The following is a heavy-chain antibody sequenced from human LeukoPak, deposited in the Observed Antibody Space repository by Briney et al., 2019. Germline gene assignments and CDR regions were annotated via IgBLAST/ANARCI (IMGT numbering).Heavy chain of an antibody. CDR2: ISGSGGST. Sequence: QPGGSLRLSCAASGFTFSSYAMSWVRQAPGKGLEWVSAISGSGGSTYYADSVKGRFTISRDNAKYTLYLQMNSLSAGDTAIDFYAKLGDEIAVAGGGAFDIWGQGTMVTVSP. CDR1: GFTFSSYA. D-gene: IGHD3-16*01. J-gene: IGHJ3*02. V-gene: IGHV3-23*01. CDR3: AKLGDEIAVAGGGAFDI.